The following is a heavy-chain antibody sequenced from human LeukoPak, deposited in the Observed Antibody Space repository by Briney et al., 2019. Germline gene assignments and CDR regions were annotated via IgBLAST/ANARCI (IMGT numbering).Heavy chain of an antibody. V-gene: IGHV4-59*12. CDR3: ARIGGNWFDP. CDR2: IYYSGST. J-gene: IGHJ5*02. Sequence: SETLSLTCTVSGGSISSYYWSWIRLPPGKGLEWIGYIYYSGSTNYNPSLKSRVTISVDTSKNQFSLKLSSVTAADTAVYYCARIGGNWFDPWGQGTLVTVSS. CDR1: GGSISSYY. D-gene: IGHD4-23*01.